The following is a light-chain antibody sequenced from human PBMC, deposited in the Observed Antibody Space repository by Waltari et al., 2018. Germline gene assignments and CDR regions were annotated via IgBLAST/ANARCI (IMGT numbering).Light chain of an antibody. CDR2: AAS. J-gene: IGKJ4*01. CDR3: LQHSSYPLT. V-gene: IGKV1-17*01. CDR1: QGIRND. Sequence: DIQMTQSPFSLSASVGDRVTIPCRASQGIRNDLDWYQQKPGKAPKRLIYAASSLQSGVPSRFSGSGSGTEFTLTISSLQPEDFATYYCLQHSSYPLTFGGGTKVEIK.